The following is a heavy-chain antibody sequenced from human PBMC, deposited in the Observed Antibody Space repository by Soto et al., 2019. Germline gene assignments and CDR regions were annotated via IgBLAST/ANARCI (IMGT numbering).Heavy chain of an antibody. CDR1: GFTFSKYW. D-gene: IGHD4-17*01. CDR2: IKQDGSTK. V-gene: IGHV3-7*01. J-gene: IGHJ2*01. CDR3: ARDSDDYGDYGWYFDL. Sequence: EVHLVESGGGLVQPGGSLRLSCAASGFTFSKYWVSWVRQAPGKGLEWLADIKQDGSTKYFLDSVKGRFTISRDKAENSLSLQMNSLRAEDTAVYYCARDSDDYGDYGWYFDLWGRGTLVTVSS.